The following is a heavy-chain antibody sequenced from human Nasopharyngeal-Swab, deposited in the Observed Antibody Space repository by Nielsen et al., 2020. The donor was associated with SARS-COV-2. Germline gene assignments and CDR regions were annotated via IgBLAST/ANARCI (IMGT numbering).Heavy chain of an antibody. Sequence: RQAPGKGLEWIGEINHSGSTNYNPSLKSRVTISVLTSKNHFSLKLTSVTAADTAVHYCARRRDDGGMDVWGQGTAVTVSS. J-gene: IGHJ6*02. CDR2: INHSGST. D-gene: IGHD1-1*01. V-gene: IGHV4-34*01. CDR3: ARRRDDGGMDV.